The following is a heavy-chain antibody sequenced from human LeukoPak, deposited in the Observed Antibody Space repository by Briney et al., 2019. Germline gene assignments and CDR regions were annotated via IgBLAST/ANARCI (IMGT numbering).Heavy chain of an antibody. CDR2: ISGGGAST. V-gene: IGHV3-23*01. CDR3: AKENYYGMDA. J-gene: IGHJ6*02. CDR1: GFTFSNYA. Sequence: GGSLRLSCAASGFTFSNYAMSWVRQAPGKGLEWVSAISGGGASTYHADSVKGRFTIPRDNSKNTLYLQMNSLRAEDTAVYYCAKENYYGMDAWGQGTTVTVSS.